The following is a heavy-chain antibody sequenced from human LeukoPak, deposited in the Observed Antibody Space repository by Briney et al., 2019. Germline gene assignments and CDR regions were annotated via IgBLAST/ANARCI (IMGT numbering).Heavy chain of an antibody. CDR1: GGTSSSYA. Sequence: SSVKVSCKASGGTSSSYAISWVRQAPGQGLEWMGGIIPIFGTANYAQKFQGRVTITADESTSTAYMELSSLRSEDTAVYYCARGRWQQLVLVDYWGQGTLVTVSS. CDR3: ARGRWQQLVLVDY. V-gene: IGHV1-69*01. J-gene: IGHJ4*02. CDR2: IIPIFGTA. D-gene: IGHD6-13*01.